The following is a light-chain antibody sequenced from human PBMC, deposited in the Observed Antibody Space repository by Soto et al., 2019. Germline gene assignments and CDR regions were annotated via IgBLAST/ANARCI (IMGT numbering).Light chain of an antibody. J-gene: IGLJ1*01. Sequence: HSVLTQPASVSGSPGQSITISCTGTSSDVGSYNLVSWYQQHPGKAPKLMIYEVSKRPSGVSNRFSGSKSGNTASLTISGLQAEDEADYYCCSYAGSSTYYVFGTGTKVTVL. CDR1: SSDVGSYNL. CDR3: CSYAGSSTYYV. V-gene: IGLV2-23*02. CDR2: EVS.